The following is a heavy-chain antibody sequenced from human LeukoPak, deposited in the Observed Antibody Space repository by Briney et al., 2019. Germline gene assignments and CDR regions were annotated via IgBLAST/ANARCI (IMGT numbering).Heavy chain of an antibody. D-gene: IGHD6-13*01. CDR3: ARVSYSSSWFDYFDY. CDR2: IIPIFGTA. Sequence: SVKVSCKASGFPFSNYAISWVRQAPGQGLEWMGGIIPIFGTANYAQKFQGRVTITADKSTSTAYMELSSLRSEDTAVYYCARVSYSSSWFDYFDYWGQGTLVTVSS. CDR1: GFPFSNYA. J-gene: IGHJ4*02. V-gene: IGHV1-69*06.